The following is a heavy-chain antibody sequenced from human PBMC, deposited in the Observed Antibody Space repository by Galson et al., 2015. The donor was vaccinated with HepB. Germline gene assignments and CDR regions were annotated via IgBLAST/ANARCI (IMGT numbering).Heavy chain of an antibody. V-gene: IGHV3-9*01. Sequence: SLRLSCAVSGFTFDDYAMHWVRQAPGKGLEWDSGISWNSGSRGYVDSVKGRFTISRDSAKSSLFLQMDSLRAEDTALYYCVKDMGYQLLYHAFDIWGRGTMVTVSS. CDR1: GFTFDDYA. CDR3: VKDMGYQLLYHAFDI. D-gene: IGHD3-10*01. CDR2: ISWNSGSR. J-gene: IGHJ3*02.